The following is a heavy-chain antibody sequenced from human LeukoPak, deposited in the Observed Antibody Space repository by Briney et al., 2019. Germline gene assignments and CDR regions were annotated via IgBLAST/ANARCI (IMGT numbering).Heavy chain of an antibody. V-gene: IGHV3-23*01. CDR2: IHAECDPT. J-gene: IGHJ4*02. CDR3: GKDGHCPDSVCPTKIGVAGYVDH. CDR1: GHHYNIYS. D-gene: IGHD5/OR15-5a*01. Sequence: GGSLSLSCRVSGHHYNIYSKMGAPGAPGKALEGVSVIHAECDPTHYADSVKGRFANARDTSKNVVYLKMNSLRAEDTAMYYCGKDGHCPDSVCPTKIGVAGYVDHWGQGTLVTVSS.